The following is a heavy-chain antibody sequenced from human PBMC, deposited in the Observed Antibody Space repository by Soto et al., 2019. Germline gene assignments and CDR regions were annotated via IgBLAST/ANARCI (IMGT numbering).Heavy chain of an antibody. CDR1: GFTFNSYG. CDR2: ISYDGSNQ. V-gene: IGHV3-30*18. J-gene: IGHJ4*02. Sequence: PGGSLRLSCAASGFTFNSYGMHWVRQAPDKGLEWVALISYDGSNQYYADSVKGRFTISRDNSKNTLFLQMNSLRADDTAVYYCAKDQASGQGSFDSWGQGTLVTVS. CDR3: AKDQASGQGSFDS.